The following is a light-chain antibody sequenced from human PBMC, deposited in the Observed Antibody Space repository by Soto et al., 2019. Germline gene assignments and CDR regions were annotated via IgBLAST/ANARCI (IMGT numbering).Light chain of an antibody. CDR1: QSVSSNY. J-gene: IGKJ5*01. Sequence: EIVLTQTPGSLSWWAGARATLACRASQSVSSNYLAWYQQKPGQAPKVLIYDASNRATGIPARFSGSGSGTDFTLTISRLATEDFAVYYCQQRSNWTITFGQGTRVEIK. CDR3: QQRSNWTIT. CDR2: DAS. V-gene: IGKV3D-20*02.